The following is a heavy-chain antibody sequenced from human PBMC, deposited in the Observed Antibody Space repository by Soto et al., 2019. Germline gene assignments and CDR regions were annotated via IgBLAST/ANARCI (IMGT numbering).Heavy chain of an antibody. Sequence: EVQLVESGGGLVQPGRSLRLSCAASGFTFDDYAMHWVRQAPGKGLEWVSGISWNSGSIGYADSVKGRFTISRANAKNSLYLQMNSLRAEDTALYYCAKDGYSSGWWGGQGTLVTVSS. CDR2: ISWNSGSI. CDR1: GFTFDDYA. D-gene: IGHD6-19*01. J-gene: IGHJ4*02. CDR3: AKDGYSSGWW. V-gene: IGHV3-9*01.